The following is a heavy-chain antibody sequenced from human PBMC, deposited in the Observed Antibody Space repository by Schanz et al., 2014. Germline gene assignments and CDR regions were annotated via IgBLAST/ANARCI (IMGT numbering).Heavy chain of an antibody. CDR2: VSRSTPDI. Sequence: EVQLMESGGGLVKPGGSLRLSCVASGFAFSSFAMNWVRQAPGKGLEWVSYVSRSTPDICYADSVKGRFTMSRDNAKNSVILEMNSLRAEDTAVYYCAKAAGWPVTQFDPWGQGTLVTVSS. CDR3: AKAAGWPVTQFDP. D-gene: IGHD4-4*01. V-gene: IGHV3-21*01. J-gene: IGHJ5*01. CDR1: GFAFSSFA.